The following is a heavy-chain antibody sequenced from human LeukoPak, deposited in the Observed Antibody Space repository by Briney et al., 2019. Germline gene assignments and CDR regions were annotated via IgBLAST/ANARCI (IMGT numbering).Heavy chain of an antibody. J-gene: IGHJ2*01. CDR3: ATDIVVVPAAIRYFDL. V-gene: IGHV4-4*02. CDR1: RCSNSSSNW. D-gene: IGHD2-2*01. Sequence: TLSLTRPFSRCSNSSSNWWTWVRPPPGKGLEWIGEIYHSGNTKYNPSLQNRLTISVDKSKNQFSLKLSSVTAADTGVYYCATDIVVVPAAIRYFDLWGRGTLVTVSS. CDR2: IYHSGNT.